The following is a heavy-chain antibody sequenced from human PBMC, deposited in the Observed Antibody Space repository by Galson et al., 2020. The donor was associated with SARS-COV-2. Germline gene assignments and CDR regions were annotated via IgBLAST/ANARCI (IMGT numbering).Heavy chain of an antibody. J-gene: IGHJ5*02. Sequence: GGYLRPSCPASGFTFTSYATSWVRQAPGKGLEWVSAISASGGSTYYADSVKDRLTISRDNSKTTLELQMNSLRAEDTAVYYCGKSLAAGTSAGWFVPWGQVSLVSFSS. CDR3: GKSLAAGTSAGWFVP. D-gene: IGHD6-13*01. CDR1: GFTFTSYA. V-gene: IGHV3-23*01. CDR2: ISASGGST.